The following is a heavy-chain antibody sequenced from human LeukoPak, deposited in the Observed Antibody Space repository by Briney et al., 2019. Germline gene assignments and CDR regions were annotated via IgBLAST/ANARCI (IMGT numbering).Heavy chain of an antibody. Sequence: ASVKVSCKASGYTFTGYYMHWVRQAPGQGLEWMGWINPNSGGTNYAQKFQGRVTMTRDTSIGTAYMELSSLRSEDTAVYYCARDHVAVAGSNAFDIWGQGTMVTVSS. CDR1: GYTFTGYY. J-gene: IGHJ3*02. D-gene: IGHD6-19*01. CDR3: ARDHVAVAGSNAFDI. V-gene: IGHV1-2*02. CDR2: INPNSGGT.